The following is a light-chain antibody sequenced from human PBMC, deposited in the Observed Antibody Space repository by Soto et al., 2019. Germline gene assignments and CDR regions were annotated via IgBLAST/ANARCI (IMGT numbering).Light chain of an antibody. V-gene: IGKV3-20*01. CDR2: GAS. J-gene: IGKJ2*01. CDR3: QQYGSSPPYT. CDR1: QSVSSSY. Sequence: EIVLTQSPGTLSLSPGERATLSCRASQSVSSSYLAWYQQKPGQAPRLLIYGASSRATGIPDRFSGSGSGTDFPLTISILEPEDFAVYYCQQYGSSPPYTFGQGTKLESK.